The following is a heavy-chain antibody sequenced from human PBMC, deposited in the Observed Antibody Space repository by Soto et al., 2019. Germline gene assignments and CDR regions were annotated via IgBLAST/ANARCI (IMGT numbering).Heavy chain of an antibody. V-gene: IGHV3-30*03. CDR3: ASRSDDAFDI. CDR1: GLTFSSYG. CDR2: ISYDGSNK. J-gene: IGHJ3*02. Sequence: QVQLVESGGGVVQPGRSLRLSCAAYGLTFSSYGMHWVRQAPGKGLEWVAVISYDGSNKYYADSVKGRFTISRDNSKNTLYLQMNSMRAEDTAVYYWASRSDDAFDIWGQGTMVTVSS.